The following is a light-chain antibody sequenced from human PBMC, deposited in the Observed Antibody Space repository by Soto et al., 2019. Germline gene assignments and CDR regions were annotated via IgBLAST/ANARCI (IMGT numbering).Light chain of an antibody. V-gene: IGLV1-40*01. J-gene: IGLJ3*02. CDR3: QSYDSSLSGSGV. Sequence: QSVLPQPPSVSGAPGQRVTISCTGSYSNIGAGYEVHWYQQIPGTAPKLLISGHNNRPSGVPDRFFGSKSGTSASLTIIGLQAEDEADYYCQSYDSSLSGSGVFGGGTKVTVL. CDR2: GHN. CDR1: YSNIGAGYE.